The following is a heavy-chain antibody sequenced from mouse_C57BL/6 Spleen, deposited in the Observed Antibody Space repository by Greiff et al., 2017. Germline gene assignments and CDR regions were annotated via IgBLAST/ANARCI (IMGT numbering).Heavy chain of an antibody. CDR3: ARGPFGYDYDGGYFDY. CDR2: IYPSDSET. Sequence: VKLQQPGAELVRPGSSVKLSCKASGYTFTSYWMDWVKQRPGQGLEWIGNIYPSDSETHYNQKFKDKATLTVDKSSSTAYMQLSSLTSEDSAVYYCARGPFGYDYDGGYFDYWGQGTTLTVSS. V-gene: IGHV1-61*01. J-gene: IGHJ2*01. CDR1: GYTFTSYW. D-gene: IGHD2-4*01.